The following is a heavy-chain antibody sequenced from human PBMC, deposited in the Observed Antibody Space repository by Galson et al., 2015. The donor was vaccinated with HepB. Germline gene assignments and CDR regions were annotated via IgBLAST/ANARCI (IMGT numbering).Heavy chain of an antibody. V-gene: IGHV3-66*01. CDR3: ARGRRRHIVVVVAATFDY. Sequence: SLRLSCAASGFTVSSNYMSWVRQAPGKGLEWVSVIYSGGNTYYADSVKGRFTISRDNSKNTLYLQMNSLRAEDTAVYYCARGRRRHIVVVVAATFDYWGQGTLVTVSS. J-gene: IGHJ4*02. CDR1: GFTVSSNY. CDR2: IYSGGNT. D-gene: IGHD2-15*01.